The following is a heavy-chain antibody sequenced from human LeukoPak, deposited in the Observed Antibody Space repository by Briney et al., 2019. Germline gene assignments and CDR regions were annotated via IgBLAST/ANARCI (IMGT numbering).Heavy chain of an antibody. Sequence: PSGTLSLTCAVSSGSISSDYWWSWVRQPPGKGLEWVANIKPDGTKKSYADFVEGRFTISRDNAKNSLYLQMRSLGAEDTAVYYCASVDTAMVKAWSGAFDIWGQGTMVTVSS. CDR3: ASVDTAMVKAWSGAFDI. J-gene: IGHJ3*02. V-gene: IGHV3-7*01. CDR1: SGSISSDYW. CDR2: IKPDGTKK. D-gene: IGHD5-18*01.